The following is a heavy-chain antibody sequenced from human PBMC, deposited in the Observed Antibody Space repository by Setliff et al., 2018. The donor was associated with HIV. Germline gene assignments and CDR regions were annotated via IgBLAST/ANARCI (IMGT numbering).Heavy chain of an antibody. V-gene: IGHV4-39*07. Sequence: PSETLSLTCTVSGGSIKSSSYYWGWIRQPPGKGLEWIGSIYYSGNTYYNPSLKSRVTISEDTSRNQFSLRLSSVTAADTAIYYCARGGYQRGYAYGSFDYWGQGTLVTVSS. J-gene: IGHJ4*02. D-gene: IGHD5-18*01. CDR3: ARGGYQRGYAYGSFDY. CDR1: GGSIKSSSYY. CDR2: IYYSGNT.